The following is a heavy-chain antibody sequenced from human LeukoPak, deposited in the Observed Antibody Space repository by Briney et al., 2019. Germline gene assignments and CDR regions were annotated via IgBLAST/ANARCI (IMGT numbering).Heavy chain of an antibody. CDR2: IIPILGIA. J-gene: IGHJ6*02. Sequence: SVKVSCKASGGTVSSYAISWVRQAPGQGLEWMGRIIPILGIANYAQKFQGRVTITADKSTSTAYMELSSLRSEDTAVYYCARVRVSTAMVKMHYYYYGMDVWGQGTTVTVSS. CDR1: GGTVSSYA. V-gene: IGHV1-69*04. CDR3: ARVRVSTAMVKMHYYYYGMDV. D-gene: IGHD5-18*01.